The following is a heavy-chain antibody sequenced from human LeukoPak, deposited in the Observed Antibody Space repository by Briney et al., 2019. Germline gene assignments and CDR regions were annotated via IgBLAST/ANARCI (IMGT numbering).Heavy chain of an antibody. Sequence: SETLSLTCTVSGGSISSYYWSWIRQPPGEGLEWIGYIYTSGSTNYNPSLKSRVTISVDTSKNQFSLKLSSVTAADTAVYYCARQGDGYYMDVWGKGTTVTVSS. CDR1: GGSISSYY. CDR3: ARQGDGYYMDV. V-gene: IGHV4-4*09. J-gene: IGHJ6*03. D-gene: IGHD3-16*01. CDR2: IYTSGST.